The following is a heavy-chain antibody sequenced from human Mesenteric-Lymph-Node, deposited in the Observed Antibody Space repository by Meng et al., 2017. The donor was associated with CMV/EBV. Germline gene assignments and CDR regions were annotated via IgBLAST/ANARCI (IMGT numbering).Heavy chain of an antibody. CDR1: GFTFSSYS. Sequence: GESLKISCAASGFTFSSYSMNWVRQAPGKGLEWVSYISSSSSTTYYADSVKGRFTISRDNAKNSLYLQMDSLRAEDTAVYYCARGGNKAYFDLWGRGTLVTVSS. CDR2: ISSSSSTT. D-gene: IGHD4-23*01. V-gene: IGHV3-48*04. CDR3: ARGGNKAYFDL. J-gene: IGHJ2*01.